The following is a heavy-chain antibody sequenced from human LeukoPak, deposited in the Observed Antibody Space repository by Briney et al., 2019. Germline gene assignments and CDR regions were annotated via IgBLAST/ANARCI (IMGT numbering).Heavy chain of an antibody. V-gene: IGHV4-34*01. J-gene: IGHJ5*02. CDR2: INHSGST. CDR1: GGSFSGYY. D-gene: IGHD2-2*01. Sequence: SETLSLTCAVYGGSFSGYYWSWIRQPPGKGLEWIGEINHSGSTNYNPSLKSRVTISVDMSKNQFSLKLSSVTAADTAVYYCARGYCSSTSCRRYNWFDPWGQGTLVTVSS. CDR3: ARGYCSSTSCRRYNWFDP.